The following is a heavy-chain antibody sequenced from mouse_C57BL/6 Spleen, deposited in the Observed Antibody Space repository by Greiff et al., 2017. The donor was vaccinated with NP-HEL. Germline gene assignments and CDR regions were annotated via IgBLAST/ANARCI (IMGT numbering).Heavy chain of an antibody. J-gene: IGHJ2*01. CDR1: GFTFNTYA. Sequence: EVKLVESGGGLVQPKGSLKLSCAASGFTFNTYAMHWVRQAPGKGLEWVARIRSKSSNYATYYADSVKDRFTISRDDSQSMLYLQMNNLKTEDTAMYYCLGDRYYGSSGYFDYWGQGTTLTVSS. CDR2: IRSKSSNYAT. D-gene: IGHD1-1*01. V-gene: IGHV10-3*01. CDR3: LGDRYYGSSGYFDY.